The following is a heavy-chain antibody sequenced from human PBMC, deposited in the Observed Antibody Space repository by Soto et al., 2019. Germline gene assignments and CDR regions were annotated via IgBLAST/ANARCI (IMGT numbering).Heavy chain of an antibody. D-gene: IGHD6-13*01. J-gene: IGHJ4*02. CDR1: GFTFSNCV. CDR2: ITTNGHT. V-gene: IGHV3-23*01. CDR3: AKGLLNGRWYAAD. Sequence: GESLKISCETSGFTFSNCVVTWVRQPPGKRLEWVSVITTNGHTDYADSVKGRFTISRDNSKNTAYLQMNSLRAEDTAVYYCAKGLLNGRWYAADWGQGTLVTVSS.